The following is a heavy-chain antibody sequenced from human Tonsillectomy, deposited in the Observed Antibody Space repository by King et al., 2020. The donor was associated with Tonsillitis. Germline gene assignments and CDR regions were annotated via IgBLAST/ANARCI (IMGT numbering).Heavy chain of an antibody. CDR2: INHNGST. CDR3: ATSLGRFDF. CDR1: GGSFSAYY. J-gene: IGHJ4*02. D-gene: IGHD6-13*01. V-gene: IGHV4-34*01. Sequence: VQLQQWGPGLLKPSETLSLTCAVYGGSFSAYYWTWIRQPPGKGLEWIGDINHNGSTHYNPSLKSRPTMSVDSSKNQFSLNLNSVTAADTAVYYCATSLGRFDFWGQGTLVTVSS.